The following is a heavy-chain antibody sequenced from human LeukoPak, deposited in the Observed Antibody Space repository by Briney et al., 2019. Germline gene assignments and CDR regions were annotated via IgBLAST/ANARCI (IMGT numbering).Heavy chain of an antibody. V-gene: IGHV4-30-2*01. Sequence: SETLSLTCAVSGGSISSGGYSWSWIRQPPGKGLEWIGYIYHSGSTYYNPSLKSRVTISVDRSNKQSSLKLNSVTAVDTAVYYCARDLEFFDYWGQGTLVTVSS. D-gene: IGHD3-10*01. CDR2: IYHSGST. J-gene: IGHJ4*02. CDR1: GGSISSGGYS. CDR3: ARDLEFFDY.